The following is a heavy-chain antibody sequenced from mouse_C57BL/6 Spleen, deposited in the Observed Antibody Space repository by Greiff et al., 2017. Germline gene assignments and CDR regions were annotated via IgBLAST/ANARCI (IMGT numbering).Heavy chain of an antibody. CDR2: IYPRSGNT. CDR1: GYTFTSYG. Sequence: VQLVESGAELARPGASVKLSCKASGYTFTSYGISWVKQRTGQGLEWIGEIYPRSGNTYYNEKSKGKATLTADKSSSTASMELRRLTSEDSAVYFCAQTGRGFFDYWGQGTTLTVSS. J-gene: IGHJ2*01. CDR3: AQTGRGFFDY. V-gene: IGHV1-81*01.